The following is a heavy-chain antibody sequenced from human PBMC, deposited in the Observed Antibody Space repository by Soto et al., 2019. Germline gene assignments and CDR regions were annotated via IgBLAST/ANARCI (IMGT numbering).Heavy chain of an antibody. Sequence: GGSLRLSCAASGFTFSSYEMNWVRQAPGKGLEWVSYISSSGSTIYYADSVKGRFTISRDNAKNSLYLQMNSLRAEDTAVYYCAGVAGSSGYYLYYYYYYGMDVWGQGTTVTVSS. CDR3: AGVAGSSGYYLYYYYYYGMDV. CDR2: ISSSGSTI. CDR1: GFTFSSYE. V-gene: IGHV3-48*03. D-gene: IGHD3-22*01. J-gene: IGHJ6*02.